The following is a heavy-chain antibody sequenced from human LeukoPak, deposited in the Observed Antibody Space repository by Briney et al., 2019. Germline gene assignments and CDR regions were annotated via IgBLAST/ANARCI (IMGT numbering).Heavy chain of an antibody. Sequence: GGSLRLSCAASGFTFSSYWMHWVRQAPGKGLVWVSRINTDGSSTSYADSVKGRFTISRDNAENSLYLQMNSLRAEDTAVYYCARAGDFSFKDWGQGTLVTVSS. CDR2: INTDGSST. V-gene: IGHV3-74*01. CDR3: ARAGDFSFKD. J-gene: IGHJ4*02. CDR1: GFTFSSYW. D-gene: IGHD3-3*01.